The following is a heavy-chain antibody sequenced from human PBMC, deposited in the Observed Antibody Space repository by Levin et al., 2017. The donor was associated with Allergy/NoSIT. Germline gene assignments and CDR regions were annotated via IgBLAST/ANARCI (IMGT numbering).Heavy chain of an antibody. J-gene: IGHJ4*02. V-gene: IGHV4-30-2*01. D-gene: IGHD4-17*01. CDR1: GGSISSGGYS. Sequence: SETLSLTCAVSGGSISSGGYSWSWIRQPPGKGREWIGYIYHSGSTYYNPFLKSRVTISVDRSKNQFSLKLGSVTAADTAVYYCARGRLYGDYVFDYWGQGTLVTVSS. CDR2: IYHSGST. CDR3: ARGRLYGDYVFDY.